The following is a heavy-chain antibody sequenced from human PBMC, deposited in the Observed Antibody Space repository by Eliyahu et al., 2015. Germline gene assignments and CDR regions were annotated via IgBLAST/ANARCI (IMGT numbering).Heavy chain of an antibody. V-gene: IGHV1-69*01. J-gene: IGHJ4*02. CDR2: IIPIFGTA. D-gene: IGHD3-22*01. CDR3: ASPNFTYYYDSSYGY. Sequence: LEWMGGIIPIFGTANYAQKFQGRVTITADESTSTAYMELSSLRSEDTAVYYCASPNFTYYYDSSYGYWGQGTLVTVSS.